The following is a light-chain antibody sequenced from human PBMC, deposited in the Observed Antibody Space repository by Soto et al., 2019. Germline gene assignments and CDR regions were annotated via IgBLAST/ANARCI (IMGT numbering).Light chain of an antibody. V-gene: IGKV1-39*01. Sequence: DIQMSQSPSSLSASVGDRVTITWRASQSISDSLNWYQHKPGTAPKLLIYAASSLQSGVPSRFSGGGSGTDFTLTISSLQPEDFATYYCQQTYSTPPTFGQGTKVDI. J-gene: IGKJ1*01. CDR3: QQTYSTPPT. CDR2: AAS. CDR1: QSISDS.